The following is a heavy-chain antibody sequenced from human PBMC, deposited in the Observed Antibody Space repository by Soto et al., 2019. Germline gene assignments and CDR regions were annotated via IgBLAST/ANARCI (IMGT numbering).Heavy chain of an antibody. CDR1: GRPVSSGGYY. Sequence: QVQLQESGPGLVKPSQTLSLTCTVSGRPVSSGGYYWTWIRQFPGKGLEWMGYLYHIGSTSYNPSPKSRVSMSLDASKNQCSLYLTSVTAADTARYYCVKDRAFHSSGHWYASWGHGNLVNVSS. CDR2: LYHIGST. CDR3: VKDRAFHSSGHWYAS. D-gene: IGHD6-19*01. J-gene: IGHJ5*01. V-gene: IGHV4-31*03.